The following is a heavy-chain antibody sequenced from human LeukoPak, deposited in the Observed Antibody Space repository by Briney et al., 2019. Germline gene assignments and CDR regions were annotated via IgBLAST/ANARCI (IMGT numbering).Heavy chain of an antibody. CDR3: AKGGLGYCSSTSCQSGFDP. CDR2: ISGSGGGT. Sequence: PGGSLRLSCAASGFTFSSYAMSWVRQAPGKGLEWVSAISGSGGGTYYADSVKGRFTISRDNSKNTLYLQMNSLRAEDTAVYYCAKGGLGYCSSTSCQSGFDPWGQGTLVTVSS. CDR1: GFTFSSYA. V-gene: IGHV3-23*01. J-gene: IGHJ5*02. D-gene: IGHD2-2*01.